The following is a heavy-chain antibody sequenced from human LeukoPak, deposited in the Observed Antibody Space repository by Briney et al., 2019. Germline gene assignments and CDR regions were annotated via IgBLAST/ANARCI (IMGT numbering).Heavy chain of an antibody. CDR1: GGSISGSAYY. D-gene: IGHD5-24*01. Sequence: PSGTLSLTCTVSGGSISGSAYYWGWIRQPPGKGLEWIGSIYYSGLHYYNPSLKSRVTISVDASKNQFSLKLSSVTAADTAVYYCARHRAGHFDLWGGGTLVTVSS. J-gene: IGHJ2*01. CDR2: IYYSGLH. V-gene: IGHV4-39*01. CDR3: ARHRAGHFDL.